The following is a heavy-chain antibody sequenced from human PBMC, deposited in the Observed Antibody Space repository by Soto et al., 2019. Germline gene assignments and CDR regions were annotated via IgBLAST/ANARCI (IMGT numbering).Heavy chain of an antibody. D-gene: IGHD6-13*01. CDR1: GGSISIYY. CDR3: ARAVGVPYIAAAGHYYFDY. Sequence: PSETLSLTCPVSGGSISIYYGSWIRQPPQKGLERIGYIYYTGTTNYNPSLKSRVTISLDTTKNKFSLKLSSVIAADTAVYYCARAVGVPYIAAAGHYYFDYWGQGALVTVSS. V-gene: IGHV4-59*01. J-gene: IGHJ4*02. CDR2: IYYTGTT.